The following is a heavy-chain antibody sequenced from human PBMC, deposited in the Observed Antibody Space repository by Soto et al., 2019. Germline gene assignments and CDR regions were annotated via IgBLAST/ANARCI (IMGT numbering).Heavy chain of an antibody. D-gene: IGHD3-10*01. V-gene: IGHV3-23*04. CDR2: ISGSGGGT. J-gene: IGHJ4*02. Sequence: EVQLVESGGVLVQPGGSLRVSCAASGFTFTNHAMSWVRQAPGKGLEWVSAISGSGGGTYYADSVKGRFTISRDNSDNPMYLQMTILKAEDTAVYFGGSGGGRCGELTLYFDHWGQGTLVTVSS. CDR3: GSGGGRCGELTLYFDH. CDR1: GFTFTNHA.